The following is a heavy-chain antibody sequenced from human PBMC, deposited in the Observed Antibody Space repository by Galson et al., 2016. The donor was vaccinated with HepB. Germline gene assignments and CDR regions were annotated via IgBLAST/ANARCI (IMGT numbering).Heavy chain of an antibody. J-gene: IGHJ6*04. CDR2: IWYSGKNK. CDR1: GFAFDSHG. CDR3: ARESPRSSGWDNLYYHGMDV. V-gene: IGHV3-33*01. Sequence: SLRLSCAASGFAFDSHGMHWVRQAPGKGLEWVALIWYSGKNKYYSDSVRGRFTISRDNSMKKVYLEMNSLRIEDTGLYYCARESPRSSGWDNLYYHGMDVWGGGTTVIVSS. D-gene: IGHD6-25*01.